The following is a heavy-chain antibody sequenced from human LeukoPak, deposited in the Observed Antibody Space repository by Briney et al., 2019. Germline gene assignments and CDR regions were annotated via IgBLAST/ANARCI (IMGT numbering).Heavy chain of an antibody. CDR2: INPGDSDT. J-gene: IGHJ4*02. D-gene: IGHD6-13*01. Sequence: GEXLKISCKGSGYTFSNSWIGWVRQMPGKGLEWMGIINPGDSDTRYSPSFQGQVTFSADKSISTAYLQWSSLKASDTAMYYCARPGYSSSWYRFDYWGQGTLVTVSS. CDR3: ARPGYSSSWYRFDY. V-gene: IGHV5-51*01. CDR1: GYTFSNSW.